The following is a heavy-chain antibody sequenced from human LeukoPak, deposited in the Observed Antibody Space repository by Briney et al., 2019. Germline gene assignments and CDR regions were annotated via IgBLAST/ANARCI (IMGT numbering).Heavy chain of an antibody. Sequence: PGGSLRLSCAASGFTFSRYAMSWVRQAPGKGLEWVSAISGSGGSTYYADSVKGRFTISRDNSKNTLYLQMNSLRAEDTAVYYCVRGVGGDSRFDPWGRGTLVTVSS. CDR1: GFTFSRYA. CDR2: ISGSGGST. V-gene: IGHV3-23*01. J-gene: IGHJ5*02. CDR3: VRGVGGDSRFDP. D-gene: IGHD1-26*01.